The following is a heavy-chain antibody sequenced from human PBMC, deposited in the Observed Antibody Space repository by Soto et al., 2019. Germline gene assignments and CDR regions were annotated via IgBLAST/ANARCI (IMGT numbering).Heavy chain of an antibody. CDR1: GYTFTRYT. J-gene: IGHJ3*02. D-gene: IGHD1-26*01. Sequence: GASVKVSCKASGYTFTRYTIHWLRQAPGQSLEWMGWINGGKGNTEYSQKFQGRVTITRDTSASTAYMELSSLKSEDMAVYYCARDPMRIAGGGSVWNKNACDIWGRGTMGTV. CDR3: ARDPMRIAGGGSVWNKNACDI. V-gene: IGHV1-3*01. CDR2: INGGKGNT.